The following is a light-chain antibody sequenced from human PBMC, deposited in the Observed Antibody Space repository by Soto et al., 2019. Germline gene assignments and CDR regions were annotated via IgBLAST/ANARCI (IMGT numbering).Light chain of an antibody. CDR2: EVS. J-gene: IGKJ2*01. CDR3: MKNVDNLT. V-gene: IGKV2D-29*01. Sequence: DIVMTKTPLSLSVTPGQYASISCKSSRSLLNSNGKTYISWYVQKTGQTPQRLIHEVSVRFTGVPDRFSGSGTVKDFRRKISRVETEDASICYCMKNVDNLTFGQGTKPEIK. CDR1: RSLLNSNGKTY.